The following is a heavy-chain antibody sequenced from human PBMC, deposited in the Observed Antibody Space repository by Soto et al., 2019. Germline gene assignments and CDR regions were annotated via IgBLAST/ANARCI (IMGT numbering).Heavy chain of an antibody. D-gene: IGHD3-22*01. J-gene: IGHJ4*02. Sequence: PSETLSLTCTVSGGSISSYYWSWIRQPPGKGLEWIGYIYYSGSSNYNPSLKSRVTISVGTSKNQFSLKLSSVTAADTAVYYCARVKSDDRSGYYFWGSPYXFDYWGQGILVTVSS. V-gene: IGHV4-59*01. CDR3: ARVKSDDRSGYYFWGSPYXFDY. CDR2: IYYSGSS. CDR1: GGSISSYY.